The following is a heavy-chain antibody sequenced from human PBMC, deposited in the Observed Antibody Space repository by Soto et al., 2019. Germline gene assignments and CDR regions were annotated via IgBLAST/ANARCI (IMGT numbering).Heavy chain of an antibody. CDR3: ARGTTLAIFDYGMDV. CDR2: ISNDGSNY. Sequence: QVQLVESGGGVVQPGRSLRLSCAASGFTFTSYAMHWVRQAPGKGLEWVAVISNDGSNYYYAVSVRGRFTISRDNTKNTLFLQMSSLRGEDSGVYYCARGTTLAIFDYGMDVWGQGTTVTVSS. CDR1: GFTFTSYA. D-gene: IGHD3-3*01. J-gene: IGHJ6*02. V-gene: IGHV3-30-3*01.